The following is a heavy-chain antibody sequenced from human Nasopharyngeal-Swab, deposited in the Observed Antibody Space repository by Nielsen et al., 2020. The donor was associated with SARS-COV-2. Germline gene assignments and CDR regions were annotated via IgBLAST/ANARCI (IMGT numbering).Heavy chain of an antibody. CDR3: ARVFWGYCSSTSCSNYYYYYYMGV. D-gene: IGHD2-2*01. CDR2: IYYSGST. J-gene: IGHJ6*03. Sequence: WIRQPPGKGLEWIGYIYYSGSTYYNPSLKSRVTISVDTSKNQFSLKLSSVTAADTAAYYCARVFWGYCSSTSCSNYYYYYYMGVWGKGTTVTVSS. V-gene: IGHV4-31*02.